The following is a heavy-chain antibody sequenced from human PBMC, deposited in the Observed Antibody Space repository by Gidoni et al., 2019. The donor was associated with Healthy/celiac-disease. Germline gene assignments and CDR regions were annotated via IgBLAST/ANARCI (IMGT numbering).Heavy chain of an antibody. CDR1: GFTFRSYS. Sequence: EVQLVESGGGLVKPGGSLRAACAASGFTFRSYSMNWARQAPGKGREWVSSISSSSSYIYYADSVKGRFTISRDNAKNSLYLQMNSLRAEDTAVYYCARGPPSDWFDPWGQGTLVTVSS. CDR3: ARGPPSDWFDP. CDR2: ISSSSSYI. V-gene: IGHV3-21*01. J-gene: IGHJ5*02.